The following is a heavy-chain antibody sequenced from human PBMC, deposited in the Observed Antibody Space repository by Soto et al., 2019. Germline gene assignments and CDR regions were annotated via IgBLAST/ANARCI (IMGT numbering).Heavy chain of an antibody. D-gene: IGHD1-26*01. V-gene: IGHV1-69*01. Sequence: QVQLVQSGAEVKRPGSSVKVSCKASGGTFSSYSINWVRQAPGQGLEWMGEIIPIFGTANYAQKFQGRVTITADESTSTAYMALSSLRSEDTAVYYCARYGGRHSGGSDYWGQGTLVTVS. J-gene: IGHJ4*02. CDR3: ARYGGRHSGGSDY. CDR1: GGTFSSYS. CDR2: IIPIFGTA.